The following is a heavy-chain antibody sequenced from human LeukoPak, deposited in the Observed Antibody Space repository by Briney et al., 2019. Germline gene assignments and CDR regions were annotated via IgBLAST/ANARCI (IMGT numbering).Heavy chain of an antibody. V-gene: IGHV4-39*01. CDR2: IYYSGST. D-gene: IGHD2/OR15-2a*01. Sequence: SETLSLTCTVSGGSISSSSYYWGWIRQPPGKGLEWIGSIYYSGSTYYNPSLKCRVTISVDSSKNQSSLKLTSVTAADTAVYYCARQAEILNWFDPWGQGTLVTVSS. CDR1: GGSISSSSYY. J-gene: IGHJ5*02. CDR3: ARQAEILNWFDP.